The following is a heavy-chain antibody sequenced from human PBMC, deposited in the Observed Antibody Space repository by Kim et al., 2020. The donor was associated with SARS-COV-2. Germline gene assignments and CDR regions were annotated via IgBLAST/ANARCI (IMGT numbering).Heavy chain of an antibody. V-gene: IGHV4-39*01. J-gene: IGHJ4*02. CDR1: GSSISSSSYY. Sequence: SETLSLTCTVSGSSISSSSYYWGWIRQPPGKGLEWIGSIYYSGSTYYNPSLKSRVTISVDTSKNQFSLKLSSVTAADTAVYYCARQMGITMIVVVISTHFDYWGQGTLVTVSS. CDR2: IYYSGST. CDR3: ARQMGITMIVVVISTHFDY. D-gene: IGHD3-22*01.